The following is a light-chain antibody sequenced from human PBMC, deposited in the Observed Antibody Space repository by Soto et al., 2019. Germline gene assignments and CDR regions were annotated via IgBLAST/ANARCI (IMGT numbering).Light chain of an antibody. CDR2: AES. J-gene: IGKJ1*01. V-gene: IGKV1-39*01. CDR3: QQSYNAHRT. CDR1: SIGSY. Sequence: SIGSYVNWYQQKPGKAPNLLIYAESSLQSGVPSRFSCSGSGKDFALTISSLQPEDSATYYCQQSYNAHRTLGQGAKAHIK.